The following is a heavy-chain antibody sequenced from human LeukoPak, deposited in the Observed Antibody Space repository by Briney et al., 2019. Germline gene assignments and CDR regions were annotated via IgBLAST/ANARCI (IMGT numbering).Heavy chain of an antibody. V-gene: IGHV3-48*04. D-gene: IGHD6-19*01. Sequence: PGGSLRLSCAASGFTFSSYGMSWVRQAPGKGLEWVSYISSSGSPIYYADSVKGRFTISRDNAKKSLYLQMNSLRAEDTAVYYCARGGLVGDDWGQGTLVTVSS. CDR2: ISSSGSPI. CDR1: GFTFSSYG. J-gene: IGHJ4*02. CDR3: ARGGLVGDD.